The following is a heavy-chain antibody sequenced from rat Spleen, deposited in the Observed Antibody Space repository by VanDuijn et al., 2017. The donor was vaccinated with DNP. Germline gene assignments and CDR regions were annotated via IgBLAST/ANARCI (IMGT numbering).Heavy chain of an antibody. D-gene: IGHD1-9*01. CDR1: GFTFSTAW. CDR3: ASYYGYNYWYFDV. V-gene: IGHV6-6*01. Sequence: EVQVLESGGGLVQPGNSLKLSCATSGFTFSTAWMYWYRQFPEKRLEWVARIKAKSNNYATDYAESVKGRFTISRDDSKSSIYLQMNNLKEEDTGIYYCASYYGYNYWYFDVWGPGTMVTVSS. J-gene: IGHJ1*01. CDR2: IKAKSNNYAT.